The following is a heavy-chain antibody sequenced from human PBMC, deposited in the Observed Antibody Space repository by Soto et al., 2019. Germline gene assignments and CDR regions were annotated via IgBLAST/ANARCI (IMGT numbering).Heavy chain of an antibody. V-gene: IGHV4-59*08. CDR2: IFSSGST. CDR3: ARRYGGGLDY. J-gene: IGHJ4*02. Sequence: QVQLLESGPGLVKPSETLSLTCTVSGGSISSYYWSWIRQPPGKGLEWIGYIFSSGSTTYNPSLKSRVTISVDTSKNQFSLKLSSVTAADTAVYYCARRYGGGLDYWGQGTLVTVSS. D-gene: IGHD3-10*01. CDR1: GGSISSYY.